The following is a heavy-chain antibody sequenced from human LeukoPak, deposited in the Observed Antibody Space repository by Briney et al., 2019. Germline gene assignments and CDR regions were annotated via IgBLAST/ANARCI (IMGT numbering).Heavy chain of an antibody. J-gene: IGHJ4*02. D-gene: IGHD3-22*01. CDR2: ISYDGSNK. Sequence: GRSLRLSCAASGFTLSSYAMHWVRQAPGKGLEWVAVISYDGSNKYYADSVKGRFTISRDNSKNTLYLQMNSLRAEDTAVYYCAREWYYYDSSGYYSYFDYWGQGTLVTVSS. CDR1: GFTLSSYA. CDR3: AREWYYYDSSGYYSYFDY. V-gene: IGHV3-30*04.